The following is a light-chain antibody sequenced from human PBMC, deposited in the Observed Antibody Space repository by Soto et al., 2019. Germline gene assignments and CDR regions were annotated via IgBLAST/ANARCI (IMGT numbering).Light chain of an antibody. V-gene: IGLV1-44*01. J-gene: IGLJ3*02. CDR3: AAWDDGLSAVL. Sequence: QPVLTQPPSASGTPGQRISISCSGSSSNVGSNPVNWYQQLPGTAPKLLIYSNNQRPSEVPERFSGSKSGTSASLAITGLQSEDEADYYCAAWDDGLSAVLFGRGTKLTVL. CDR1: SSNVGSNP. CDR2: SNN.